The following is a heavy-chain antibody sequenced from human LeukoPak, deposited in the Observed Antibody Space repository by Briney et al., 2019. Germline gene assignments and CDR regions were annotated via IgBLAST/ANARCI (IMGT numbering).Heavy chain of an antibody. Sequence: GGSLRLSCAASGFTFSSYAMSWVRQAPGKGLEWVSAISGSGYTTDYADSVKGRFTMSRDNSKNTLYLQMNSLRAEDTALYYCAKSELQPIPHNFDYWGQGTLVTVSS. V-gene: IGHV3-23*01. CDR2: ISGSGYTT. CDR1: GFTFSSYA. CDR3: AKSELQPIPHNFDY. D-gene: IGHD1-26*01. J-gene: IGHJ4*02.